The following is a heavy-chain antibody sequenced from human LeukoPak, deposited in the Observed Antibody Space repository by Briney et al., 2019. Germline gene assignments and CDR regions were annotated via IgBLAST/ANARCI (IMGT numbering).Heavy chain of an antibody. D-gene: IGHD2-2*01. CDR2: IIPILGIA. J-gene: IGHJ4*02. V-gene: IGHV1-69*04. CDR1: GGTFSSYA. CDR3: ARAIPSPYYFDY. Sequence: SVKVSCKPSGGTFSSYAISWVRQAPGQGLEWMGRIIPILGIANYAQKFQGRVTITADKSTSTAYMELSSLRSEDTAVYYCARAIPSPYYFDYWGQGTLVTVSS.